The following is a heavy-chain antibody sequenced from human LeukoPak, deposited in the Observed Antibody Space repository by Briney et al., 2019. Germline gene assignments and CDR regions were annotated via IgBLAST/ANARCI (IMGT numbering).Heavy chain of an antibody. J-gene: IGHJ6*02. D-gene: IGHD7-27*01. V-gene: IGHV1-2*02. CDR3: ARPGDTYYYYGMDV. CDR1: GYTFTGYY. CDR2: INPNSGGT. Sequence: ASVKVSCKASGYTFTGYYMHWVRQAPGQGLEWMGWINPNSGGTNYAQKFQGRVTMTRDTSISTAYMELSRLRSDDTAVYYCARPGDTYYYYGMDVWGQGTTVTVSS.